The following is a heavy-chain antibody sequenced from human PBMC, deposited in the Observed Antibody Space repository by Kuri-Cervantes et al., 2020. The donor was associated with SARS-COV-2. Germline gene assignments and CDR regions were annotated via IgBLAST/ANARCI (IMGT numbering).Heavy chain of an antibody. D-gene: IGHD6-19*01. J-gene: IGHJ4*02. Sequence: SQTLSLTCAGYSGSFSDYYWSWIRQTPEMGLEWIGEINHSGSTNYNPSLKSRVTISVDTSKNQFSLKLSSVTAADTAVYYCARYGSGWRFDYWGQGTLVTVSS. CDR1: SGSFSDYY. V-gene: IGHV4-34*01. CDR3: ARYGSGWRFDY. CDR2: INHSGST.